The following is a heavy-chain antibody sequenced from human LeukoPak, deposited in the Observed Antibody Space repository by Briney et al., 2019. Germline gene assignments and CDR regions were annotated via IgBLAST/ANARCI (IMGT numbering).Heavy chain of an antibody. D-gene: IGHD6-19*01. CDR3: ARVVAVAGTYYYYYMDV. CDR2: IYYSGST. CDR1: GGSISSYY. J-gene: IGHJ6*03. V-gene: IGHV4-59*01. Sequence: SETLSLTCTVSGGSISSYYWSWIRQPPGKGLEWIGYIYYSGSTNYNPSLKSRVTISVDTSKNQFSLKLSSATAADTAVHYCARVVAVAGTYYYYYMDVWGKGTTVIVSS.